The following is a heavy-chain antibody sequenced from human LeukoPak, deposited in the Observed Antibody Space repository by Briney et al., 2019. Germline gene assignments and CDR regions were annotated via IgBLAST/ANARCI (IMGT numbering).Heavy chain of an antibody. J-gene: IGHJ3*02. V-gene: IGHV4-39*07. CDR2: IYYSGST. CDR1: GGSISSSSYY. Sequence: SETLSLTCTVSGGSISSSSYYWGWIRQPPGKGLEWIGSIYYSGSTYYNPSLKSRVTISVDTSKNQFSLKLSSVTAADTAVYYCARFSSSSPRDAFDIWGQGTMVTVSS. D-gene: IGHD6-6*01. CDR3: ARFSSSSPRDAFDI.